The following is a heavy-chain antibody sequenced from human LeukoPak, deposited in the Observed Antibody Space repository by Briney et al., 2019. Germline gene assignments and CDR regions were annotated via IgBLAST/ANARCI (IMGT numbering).Heavy chain of an antibody. CDR3: TTDFSDILTDPEAFDI. V-gene: IGHV3-30*03. CDR2: ISVDGSNE. Sequence: GGSLRLSCAASGFTFSSYGMHWVRQAPGKGLEWVAVISVDGSNEYYADSVKGRFTISRDNSKNTLYLQMNSPKTEDTAVYYCTTDFSDILTDPEAFDIWGQGTMVTVSS. J-gene: IGHJ3*02. CDR1: GFTFSSYG. D-gene: IGHD3-9*01.